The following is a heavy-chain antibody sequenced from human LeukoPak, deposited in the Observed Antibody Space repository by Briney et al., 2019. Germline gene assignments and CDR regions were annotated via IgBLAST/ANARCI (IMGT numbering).Heavy chain of an antibody. CDR3: ARLDGSGSDHYYYYGMDV. Sequence: GQSLKISSKGSAYSSTSYWIDWVRHMPPKGLGWMGIIYPGDSDTTYSTSSQSQVTTSADKTIPTAYLQWSSLKAADTSMYYCARLDGSGSDHYYYYGMDVWGKGTTVTVSS. CDR2: IYPGDSDT. V-gene: IGHV5-51*01. J-gene: IGHJ6*04. D-gene: IGHD3-10*01. CDR1: AYSSTSYW.